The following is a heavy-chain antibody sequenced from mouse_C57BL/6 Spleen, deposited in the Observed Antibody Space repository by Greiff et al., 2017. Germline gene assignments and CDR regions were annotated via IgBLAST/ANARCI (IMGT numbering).Heavy chain of an antibody. J-gene: IGHJ2*01. CDR1: GFSLTSYG. D-gene: IGHD4-1*01. V-gene: IGHV2-3*01. Sequence: QVQLQQSGPGLVAPSPSLSITCTASGFSLTSYGVSWVRQPPGQGLEWLGVIWGDGSTNYHSALISRRRISKDNSKSQVFLQLNSLQTDDTATYYCAAPNWDCDDWGKGTTLTVSS. CDR3: AAPNWDCDD. CDR2: IWGDGST.